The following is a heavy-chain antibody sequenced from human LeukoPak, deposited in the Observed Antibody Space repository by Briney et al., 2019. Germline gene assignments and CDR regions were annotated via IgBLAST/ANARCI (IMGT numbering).Heavy chain of an antibody. CDR3: ARGGYHYFDY. Sequence: GASVKVSCKASGYTFTYRYLHWVRQAPRQALEWMGWITPFNGNTNYAQKFQDRVTITRDRSMSTAYMELSSLRSEDTAMYYCARGGYHYFDYWGQGTLVTVSS. V-gene: IGHV1-45*03. CDR1: GYTFTYRY. J-gene: IGHJ4*02. D-gene: IGHD1-26*01. CDR2: ITPFNGNT.